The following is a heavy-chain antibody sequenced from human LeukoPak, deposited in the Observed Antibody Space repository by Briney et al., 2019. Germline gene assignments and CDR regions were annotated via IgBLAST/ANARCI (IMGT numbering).Heavy chain of an antibody. CDR3: ARVKATIAVAGTLSPQIYYYYYYYMDV. Sequence: KAAETLSLTCTVSGGSISSYYWSWIRQPPGKGLEWIGYIYYSGSTNYNPSLKSRFTTSEDTSKNQFSLELGSVTAADTAVYYCARVKATIAVAGTLSPQIYYYYYYYMDVWGKGTTVTVSS. J-gene: IGHJ6*03. CDR1: GGSISSYY. D-gene: IGHD6-19*01. CDR2: IYYSGST. V-gene: IGHV4-59*01.